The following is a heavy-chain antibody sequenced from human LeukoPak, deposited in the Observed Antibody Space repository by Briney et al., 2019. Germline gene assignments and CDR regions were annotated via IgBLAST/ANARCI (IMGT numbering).Heavy chain of an antibody. CDR2: IYYSGST. CDR1: GGSISSHY. J-gene: IGHJ4*02. V-gene: IGHV4-59*11. Sequence: SETLSLTCTVSGGSISSHYWSWIRQPPGKGLEWIGYIYYSGSTNYNPSLKSRVTISIDTSKNQFSLKLSSVTAADTAVYYCARDRGMESALDYWGQGTLVTVSS. D-gene: IGHD3-3*01. CDR3: ARDRGMESALDY.